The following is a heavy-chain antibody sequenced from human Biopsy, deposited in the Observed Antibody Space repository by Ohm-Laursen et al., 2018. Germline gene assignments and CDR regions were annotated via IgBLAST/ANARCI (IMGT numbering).Heavy chain of an antibody. Sequence: SLRLSCAASGFTFDDYAMHWVRQAPGKDLEWVSGITWNSGRIGYADSVKGRFSIFRDNAKHSLYLQMNSLRAEDTALYYCAKDLGQVTAAIGYWGQGTLVTVSS. CDR1: GFTFDDYA. CDR2: ITWNSGRI. D-gene: IGHD2-21*02. J-gene: IGHJ4*02. V-gene: IGHV3-9*01. CDR3: AKDLGQVTAAIGY.